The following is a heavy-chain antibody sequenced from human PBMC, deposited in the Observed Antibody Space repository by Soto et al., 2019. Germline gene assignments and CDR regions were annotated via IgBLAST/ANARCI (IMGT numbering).Heavy chain of an antibody. D-gene: IGHD6-19*01. CDR3: ARDRNSGWYRGNYYYGMDV. CDR2: INHSGST. Sequence: SETLSLTCAVYGGSFSGYYWSWIRQPPGKGLEWIGEINHSGSTNYNPSLKSRVTISVDTSKNQFSLKLSSVTAADTAVYYCARDRNSGWYRGNYYYGMDVWGQGTTVNVSS. V-gene: IGHV4-34*01. CDR1: GGSFSGYY. J-gene: IGHJ6*02.